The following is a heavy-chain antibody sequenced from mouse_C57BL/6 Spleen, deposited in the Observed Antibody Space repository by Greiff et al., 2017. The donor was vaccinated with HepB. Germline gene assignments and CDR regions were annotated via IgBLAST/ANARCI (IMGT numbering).Heavy chain of an antibody. J-gene: IGHJ1*03. Sequence: EVKLVESGGGLVQPGGSPKLSCAASGFTFSDYYMYWVCQTPEKRLEWVAYISNGGGSTYYPDTVKGRFTISRDNAKNTLYLQMSRLKSEDTAMYYCARHYGSSYGYFDVWGTGTTVTVSS. CDR3: ARHYGSSYGYFDV. V-gene: IGHV5-12*01. CDR1: GFTFSDYY. D-gene: IGHD1-1*01. CDR2: ISNGGGST.